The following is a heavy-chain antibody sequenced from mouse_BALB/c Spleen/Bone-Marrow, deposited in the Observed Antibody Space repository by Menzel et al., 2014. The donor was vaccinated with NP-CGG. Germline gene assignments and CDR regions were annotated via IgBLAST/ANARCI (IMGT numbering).Heavy chain of an antibody. CDR1: GFSLTSYG. Sequence: VHLVESGPGLVASSQSLSITCTVSGFSLTSYGVHWVRQPPGKGLEWLGVIWAGGSTNYNSALMSRLSISKDNSKSQVFLKMNSLQTDDTAMYYCAREATMITWFAYWGQGTLVTVSA. D-gene: IGHD2-4*01. CDR2: IWAGGST. CDR3: AREATMITWFAY. J-gene: IGHJ3*01. V-gene: IGHV2-9*02.